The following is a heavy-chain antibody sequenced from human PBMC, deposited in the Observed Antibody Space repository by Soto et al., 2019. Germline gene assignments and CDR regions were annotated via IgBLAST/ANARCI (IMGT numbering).Heavy chain of an antibody. J-gene: IGHJ6*02. CDR1: GFTFSSYG. Sequence: QVQLVESGGGVVQPGRSLRLSCAASGFTFSSYGMHWVRQAPGKGLEWVAVIWYDGSNKYYADSVKGRFTISRDNSKNTLYLQMNSLRAEDSAVYYCARLGGPDWLPVWEGMDVWGRGTTVTVSS. V-gene: IGHV3-33*01. CDR3: ARLGGPDWLPVWEGMDV. CDR2: IWYDGSNK. D-gene: IGHD3-9*01.